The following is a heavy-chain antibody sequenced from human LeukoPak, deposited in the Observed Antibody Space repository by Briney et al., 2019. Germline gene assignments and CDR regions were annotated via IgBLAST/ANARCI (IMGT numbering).Heavy chain of an antibody. Sequence: GGSLRLSCAASGFTFSSYAMHWVRQAPGKGLEWVAVISYDGSNKYYADSVRGRSTISRDNSKNTLYLQMNSLRAEDTAVYYCARDRGGYSSSWEFDYWGQGTLVTVSS. CDR1: GFTFSSYA. D-gene: IGHD6-13*01. CDR2: ISYDGSNK. CDR3: ARDRGGYSSSWEFDY. V-gene: IGHV3-30*04. J-gene: IGHJ4*02.